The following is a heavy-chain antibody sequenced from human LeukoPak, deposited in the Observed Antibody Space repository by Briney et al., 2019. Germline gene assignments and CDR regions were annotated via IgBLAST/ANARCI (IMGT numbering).Heavy chain of an antibody. CDR2: IYYSGST. D-gene: IGHD1-26*01. CDR3: ARHWRGATVY. J-gene: IGHJ4*02. Sequence: SETLSLTCAVYVGSFSGYYWSWIRQPPGKGLEWIGYIYYSGSTNYNPSLKSRVTISVDTSKNQFSLKLSSVTAADTAVYYCARHWRGATVYWGQGTLVTVSS. V-gene: IGHV4-59*08. CDR1: VGSFSGYY.